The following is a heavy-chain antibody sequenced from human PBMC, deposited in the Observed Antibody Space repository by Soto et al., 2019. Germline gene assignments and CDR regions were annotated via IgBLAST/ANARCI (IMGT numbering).Heavy chain of an antibody. D-gene: IGHD5-12*01. Sequence: PSETLSLTCTVAGGSISSYYWSWIRQPPGKGLEWIGYIYYSGSTNYNPSLKSRVTISVDTSKNQFSLKLSSVTAADTAVYYCARLRGYSGYDPGAPDYWGQGTLVTVSS. J-gene: IGHJ4*02. CDR3: ARLRGYSGYDPGAPDY. V-gene: IGHV4-59*08. CDR1: GGSISSYY. CDR2: IYYSGST.